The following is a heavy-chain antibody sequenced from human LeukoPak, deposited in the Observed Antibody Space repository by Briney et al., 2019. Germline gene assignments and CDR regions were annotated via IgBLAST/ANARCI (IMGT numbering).Heavy chain of an antibody. Sequence: PGGSLRLSCAASGFTVSSNYMSWVRQAPGKGLEWVSVIYSGGSTYYADPVKGRFTISRHNSKNTLYLQMNSLRAEDTAVYYCAREGLQDGNWFDPWGQGTLVTVSS. CDR2: IYSGGST. CDR3: AREGLQDGNWFDP. D-gene: IGHD2-15*01. CDR1: GFTVSSNY. J-gene: IGHJ5*02. V-gene: IGHV3-53*04.